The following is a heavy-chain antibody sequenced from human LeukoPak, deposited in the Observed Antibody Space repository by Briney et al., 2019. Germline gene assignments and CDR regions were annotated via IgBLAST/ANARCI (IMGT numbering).Heavy chain of an antibody. Sequence: PGRSLRLSCAASGFTFSTYGMHWVRQAPGKGLEWVAVITYDGSNKYYADSVKGRYTISRDNSKNTLYPQMNSLRAEDTAIYYCAKVNYYGSGSYYKDYYYGMDVWGQGTTVTVSS. J-gene: IGHJ6*02. D-gene: IGHD3-10*01. CDR3: AKVNYYGSGSYYKDYYYGMDV. CDR2: ITYDGSNK. CDR1: GFTFSTYG. V-gene: IGHV3-30*18.